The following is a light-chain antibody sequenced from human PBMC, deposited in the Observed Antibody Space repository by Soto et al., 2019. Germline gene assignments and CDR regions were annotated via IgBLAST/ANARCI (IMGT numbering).Light chain of an antibody. CDR3: QQRSNWPRT. CDR1: QTIFSW. Sequence: DIQMTQSPSTLSASVGDRVTITCRASQTIFSWLAWYQQKPGTPPKLLIYKASTLQSGVPSRFSGSGSGTDFTLTITSLEPEDFAVYYCQQRSNWPRTFGQGTKVDIK. J-gene: IGKJ1*01. CDR2: KAS. V-gene: IGKV1-5*03.